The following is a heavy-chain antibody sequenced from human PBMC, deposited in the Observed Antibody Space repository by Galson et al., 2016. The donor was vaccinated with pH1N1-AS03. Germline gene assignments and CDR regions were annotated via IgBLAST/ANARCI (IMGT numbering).Heavy chain of an antibody. CDR3: ARERGSWRGGGAGFDF. Sequence: SVKVSCKASGYSFSTYSITWVRQAPGQGLEWLGWISGYNGNTNYAQKFHGRVTMTTEKSTSTAYMEIHSLRSDDTAVYFCARERGSWRGGGAGFDFWGQGTLITVSS. D-gene: IGHD1-1*01. CDR1: GYSFSTYS. CDR2: ISGYNGNT. V-gene: IGHV1-18*01. J-gene: IGHJ4*01.